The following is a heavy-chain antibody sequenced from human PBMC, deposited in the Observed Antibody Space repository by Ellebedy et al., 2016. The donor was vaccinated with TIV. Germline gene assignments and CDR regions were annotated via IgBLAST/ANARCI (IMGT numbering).Heavy chain of an antibody. CDR2: ITERGGNT. D-gene: IGHD6-19*01. J-gene: IGHJ4*02. V-gene: IGHV3-23*01. CDR3: AKVGSSGWHFDY. Sequence: GESLMISCAASGLTFSSHAISRVRQAPGQGLEWVSSITERGGNTYYADSVKGRFTISRDNSKNTLYLQMSSLRGEDTAIYYCAKVGSSGWHFDYWGQGSLVTVSS. CDR1: GLTFSSHA.